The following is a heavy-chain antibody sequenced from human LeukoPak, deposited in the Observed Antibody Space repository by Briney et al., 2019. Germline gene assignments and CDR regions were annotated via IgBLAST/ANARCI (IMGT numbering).Heavy chain of an antibody. D-gene: IGHD3-3*01. V-gene: IGHV4-59*01. J-gene: IGHJ5*02. CDR3: ARVYPYYDFWSGWFDP. Sequence: PSETLSLTCTVSGGSISSYYWSWIRQPPGKGLEWIGYIYYSGSTNYNPSLKSRVTISVDTSKNQFSLKLSSVTAADTAVYYCARVYPYYDFWSGWFDPWGQGTLVTVSS. CDR1: GGSISSYY. CDR2: IYYSGST.